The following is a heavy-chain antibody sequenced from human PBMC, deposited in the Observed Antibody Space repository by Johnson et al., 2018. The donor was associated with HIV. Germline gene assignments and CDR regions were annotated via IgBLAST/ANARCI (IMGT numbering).Heavy chain of an antibody. CDR3: AKETPSSGGTFDI. CDR1: GFTFSNYW. D-gene: IGHD6-25*01. J-gene: IGHJ3*02. V-gene: IGHV3-74*01. Sequence: VQLVESGGGLVQPGGSLRLSCAASGFTFSNYWMHWVRQAPGKGLVWVSRVNSDGSSLSYADSVKGRFTISRDNAKNSLYLQMNSLRAEDTAVYYCAKETPSSGGTFDIWGQGTMVTVSS. CDR2: VNSDGSSL.